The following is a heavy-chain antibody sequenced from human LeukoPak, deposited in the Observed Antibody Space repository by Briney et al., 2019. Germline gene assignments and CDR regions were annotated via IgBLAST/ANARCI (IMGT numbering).Heavy chain of an antibody. V-gene: IGHV3-53*01. CDR3: ARGLAGATIGGY. CDR1: GFTVSSNY. CDR2: IYIGGST. D-gene: IGHD1-26*01. Sequence: GGSLRLSCAASGFTVSSNYMNWVRQAPGKGLEWVSVIYIGGSTYYADSVKGRFTISRDNSKNTLFLQMNSLRAEDTAVHYCARGLAGATIGGYWGQGTLVTVSS. J-gene: IGHJ4*02.